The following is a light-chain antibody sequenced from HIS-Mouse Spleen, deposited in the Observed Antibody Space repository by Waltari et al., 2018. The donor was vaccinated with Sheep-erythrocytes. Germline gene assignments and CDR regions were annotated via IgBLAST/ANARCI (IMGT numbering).Light chain of an antibody. CDR3: QQYGSSPWT. Sequence: EIVLTQSPGTLSLSPGERATLSCRASQSVSSSYLAWYQQKPGQAPRLHIYGASSRATGIPDRFSGSGSGTDCTLTISRREPEDFAVYYCQQYGSSPWTFGQGTKVEIK. CDR1: QSVSSSY. CDR2: GAS. V-gene: IGKV3-20*01. J-gene: IGKJ1*01.